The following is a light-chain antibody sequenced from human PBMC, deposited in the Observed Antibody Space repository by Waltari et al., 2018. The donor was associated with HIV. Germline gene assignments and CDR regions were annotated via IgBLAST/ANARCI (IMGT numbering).Light chain of an antibody. V-gene: IGLV1-47*01. Sequence: QSVLTQPPSESGVPGQKVFISCSGSTSDIGNNHVYWFQQFPGVPPKVLIYKNNTRPSGVPDRISGSKACTSASLAISGLRTDDDSEIYCATWDDTRSGWVFGGGTKLTVL. J-gene: IGLJ3*02. CDR2: KNN. CDR1: TSDIGNNH. CDR3: ATWDDTRSGWV.